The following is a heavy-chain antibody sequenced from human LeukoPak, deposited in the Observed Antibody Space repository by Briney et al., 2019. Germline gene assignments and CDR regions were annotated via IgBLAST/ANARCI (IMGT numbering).Heavy chain of an antibody. CDR1: GFTFSSYA. J-gene: IGHJ4*02. Sequence: QPGGSLRLSCAAPGFTFSSYAMSWVRQAPGKGLEWVSAISGSGGSTYYADSVKGRFTISRDNSKNTLYLQMNSLRAEDTAVYYCATLTPYCSSTSCQGADYWGQGTLVTVSS. CDR2: ISGSGGST. D-gene: IGHD2-2*01. V-gene: IGHV3-23*01. CDR3: ATLTPYCSSTSCQGADY.